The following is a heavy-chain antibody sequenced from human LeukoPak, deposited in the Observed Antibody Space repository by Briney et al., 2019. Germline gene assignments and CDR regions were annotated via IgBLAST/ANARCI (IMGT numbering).Heavy chain of an antibody. CDR1: GGTFSSYA. CDR3: ARDLGSSWYYFDY. D-gene: IGHD6-13*01. CDR2: IIPIFGTA. V-gene: IGHV1-69*05. J-gene: IGHJ4*02. Sequence: ASVKVSCKASGGTFSSYAISWVRQTPGQGLEWMGGIIPIFGTANYAQKFQGRVTITTDESTSTAYMELSRLRSEDTAVYYCARDLGSSWYYFDYWGQGTLVTVSS.